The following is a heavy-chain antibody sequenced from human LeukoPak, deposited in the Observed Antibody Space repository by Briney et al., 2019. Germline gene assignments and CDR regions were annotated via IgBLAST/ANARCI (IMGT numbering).Heavy chain of an antibody. CDR2: ISYDGSNK. V-gene: IGHV3-30*18. J-gene: IGHJ6*03. Sequence: GGSLRLSCAASGFTFSSYGMHWVRQAPGKGLEWVAVISYDGSNKYYADSVKGRFTISRDNSKNTLYLQMNSLRAEDTAVYYCAKDLEAIDYYYYMDVWGKGTTVTVSS. CDR3: AKDLEAIDYYYYMDV. D-gene: IGHD5-12*01. CDR1: GFTFSSYG.